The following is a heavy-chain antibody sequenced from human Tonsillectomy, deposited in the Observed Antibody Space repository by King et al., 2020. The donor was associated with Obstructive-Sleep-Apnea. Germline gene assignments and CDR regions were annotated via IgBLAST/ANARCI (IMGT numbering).Heavy chain of an antibody. CDR2: IYHMGRI. CDR3: ARHELDGAAFRYFDL. Sequence: VQLQESGPGLVKPSETLSLTCTVSGGSIGSHYWSWIRQPPGKTLEWIAYIYHMGRIRYNPSLESQVPISVDPSKNHYSLKLNSVTAADTAMYYCARHELDGAAFRYFDLWGRGTLVTVSS. V-gene: IGHV4-59*08. CDR1: GGSIGSHY. D-gene: IGHD4/OR15-4a*01. J-gene: IGHJ2*01.